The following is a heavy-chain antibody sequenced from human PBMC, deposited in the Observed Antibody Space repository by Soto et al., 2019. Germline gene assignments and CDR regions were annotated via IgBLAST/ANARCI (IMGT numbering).Heavy chain of an antibody. CDR2: IHGDGSRT. J-gene: IGHJ4*02. Sequence: PGGSLRLSCVGSGFSFSNFWMHWVRQAPGKGLVWVSRIHGDGSRTNYADSVKCRFIVSRDNAKNTLYLQMNSLRAEDTAVYFCSTPQSAVAATPDHWGQGTLVTVSS. CDR3: STPQSAVAATPDH. V-gene: IGHV3-74*01. CDR1: GFSFSNFW. D-gene: IGHD2-15*01.